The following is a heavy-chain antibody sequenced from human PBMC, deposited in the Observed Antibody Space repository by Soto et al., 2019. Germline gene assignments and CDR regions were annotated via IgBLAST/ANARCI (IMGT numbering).Heavy chain of an antibody. Sequence: QVQLQESGPGLVKPSETLSLTCTVSGGSISNYYWSWIRQPPGKGLEWIGYIHNSGSTNYNPSLKSRITMSVDTSTNQLSLKVSSVTAADTAVYYCARGSGWYYYWGQGTLVTVSS. CDR2: IHNSGST. J-gene: IGHJ4*02. D-gene: IGHD6-19*01. CDR3: ARGSGWYYY. CDR1: GGSISNYY. V-gene: IGHV4-59*01.